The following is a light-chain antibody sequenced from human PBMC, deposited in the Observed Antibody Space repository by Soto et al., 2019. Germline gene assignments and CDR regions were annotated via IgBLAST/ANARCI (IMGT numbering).Light chain of an antibody. CDR3: LQESNYPLT. V-gene: IGKV1-6*01. CDR2: SAS. CDR1: QGVRDD. Sequence: IQMTQSPSSLSASVGDRVTITCRASQGVRDDVGWYQQKPGKAPKLLIYSASTLQSGVPSRFSGSVSGTDFTLTISGLQTEDFATYYCLQESNYPLTFGGGTKVEIK. J-gene: IGKJ4*01.